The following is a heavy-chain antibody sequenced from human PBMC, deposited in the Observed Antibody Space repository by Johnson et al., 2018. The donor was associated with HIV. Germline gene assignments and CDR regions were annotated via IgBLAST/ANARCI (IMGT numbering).Heavy chain of an antibody. CDR2: ISFGGSTK. CDR3: ARDIRLVEGIGVYVH. V-gene: IGHV3-30*03. CDR1: GFTVRTYY. D-gene: IGHD5/OR15-5a*01. Sequence: QVQLVESGGGLVQPGGSLRLSCATSGFTVRTYYMNWVRQAPGKGLEWVSVISFGGSTKNYADAVKGRFTISRDNSRKTVYLQMNSLRGEDTAVYYCARDIRLVEGIGVYVHWGQGTMVSVSS. J-gene: IGHJ3*01.